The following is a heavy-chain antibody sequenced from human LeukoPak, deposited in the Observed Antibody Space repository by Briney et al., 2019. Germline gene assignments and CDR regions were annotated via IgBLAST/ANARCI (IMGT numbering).Heavy chain of an antibody. J-gene: IGHJ3*02. Sequence: SQTLSLTCTVSGGSIISDNHFWSWIRQHPGKDLEWLGYIHHSGRAFYSPSLESRLTISLDTSKNQFSLKLNSVSGADTAVYYCAREVNRPTDADAFDIWGQGTMVTVSS. CDR3: AREVNRPTDADAFDI. D-gene: IGHD1-26*01. CDR2: IHHSGRA. V-gene: IGHV4-31*03. CDR1: GGSIISDNHF.